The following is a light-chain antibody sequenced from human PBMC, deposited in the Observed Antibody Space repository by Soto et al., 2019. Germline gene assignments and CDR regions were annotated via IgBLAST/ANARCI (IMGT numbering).Light chain of an antibody. CDR1: SSDVGGYNY. Sequence: QSVLTQPASVSGSPGQSITLSCTGTSSDVGGYNYVSWYQQYPGKAPKLMIYDVTNRPSGVSNRFSGSKSGNTASLTISGLQAEDEADYYCSSCASSSPWVFGGGTKLTVL. CDR2: DVT. V-gene: IGLV2-14*01. CDR3: SSCASSSPWV. J-gene: IGLJ2*01.